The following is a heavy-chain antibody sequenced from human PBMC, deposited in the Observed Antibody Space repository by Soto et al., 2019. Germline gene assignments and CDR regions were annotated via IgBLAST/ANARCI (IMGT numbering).Heavy chain of an antibody. CDR1: GGSISGYY. CDR2: IYYSGST. V-gene: IGHV4-59*01. Sequence: QVQLQESGPGLVKPSETLSLTCSVSGGSISGYYWSWIRQTPEKGLEWIGYIYYSGSTNYNPSLTSRVTMLLDMSKNQFSLKLTSVSAADTAVYYCAAAPRYWGQGILVTVSS. J-gene: IGHJ4*02. D-gene: IGHD2-15*01. CDR3: AAAPRY.